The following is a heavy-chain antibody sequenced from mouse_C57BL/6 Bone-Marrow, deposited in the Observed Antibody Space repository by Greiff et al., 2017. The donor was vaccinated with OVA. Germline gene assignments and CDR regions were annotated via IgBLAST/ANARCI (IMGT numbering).Heavy chain of an antibody. V-gene: IGHV1-82*01. CDR2: IYPGDGDT. Sequence: VQRVESGPELVKPGASVKISCKASGYAFSSSWMNWVKQRPGKGLEWIGRIYPGDGDTNYNGKFKGKATLTADKSSSTAYMQLSSLTSEDSAVYFCANTYGSSYETWFAYWGQGTLVTVSA. CDR1: GYAFSSSW. CDR3: ANTYGSSYETWFAY. J-gene: IGHJ3*01. D-gene: IGHD1-1*01.